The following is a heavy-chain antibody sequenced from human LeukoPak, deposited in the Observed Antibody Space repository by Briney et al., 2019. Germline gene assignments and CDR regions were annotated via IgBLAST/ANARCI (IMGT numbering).Heavy chain of an antibody. J-gene: IGHJ4*02. V-gene: IGHV3-7*04. CDR3: ARGSGCSSTSCSHFDY. D-gene: IGHD2-2*01. CDR2: IKQDGSEK. CDR1: GFTFSTYW. Sequence: GSLRLSCAASGFTFSTYWMSWVRQAPGKGLEWVANIKQDGSEKYYVDSVKGRFTISRDNAKNSLYLQMNSLRAEDTAVYYCARGSGCSSTSCSHFDYWGQGTLVTVSS.